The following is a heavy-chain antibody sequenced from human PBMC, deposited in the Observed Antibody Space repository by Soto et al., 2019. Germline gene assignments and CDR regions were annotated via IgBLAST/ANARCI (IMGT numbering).Heavy chain of an antibody. D-gene: IGHD3-22*01. Sequence: GESLKISCKDSGYSFTSYWISWVRQMPGKGLEWMGRIDPSDSYTNYSPSFQGHVTISADKSISTAYLQWSSLKASDTAMYYRARLVVITKDAFDIWGQGTMVTVSS. V-gene: IGHV5-10-1*01. CDR3: ARLVVITKDAFDI. CDR1: GYSFTSYW. CDR2: IDPSDSYT. J-gene: IGHJ3*02.